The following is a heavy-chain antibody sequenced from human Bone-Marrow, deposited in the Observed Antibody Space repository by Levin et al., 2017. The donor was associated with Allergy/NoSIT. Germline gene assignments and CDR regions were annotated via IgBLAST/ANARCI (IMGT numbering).Heavy chain of an antibody. CDR2: ISSSSAYI. CDR1: GFTFSSAS. D-gene: IGHD7-27*01. Sequence: LSLTCEVSGFTFSSASMNWVRQAPGKGLEWVACISSSSAYITYADSVKGRFTISRDNAKKSLYLQMDSLRVDDTAVYYCARDSGYWYFDLWGRGTLVTVSS. J-gene: IGHJ2*01. V-gene: IGHV3-21*01. CDR3: ARDSGYWYFDL.